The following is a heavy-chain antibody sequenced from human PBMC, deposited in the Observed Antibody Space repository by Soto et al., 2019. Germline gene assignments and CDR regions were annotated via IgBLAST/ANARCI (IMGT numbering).Heavy chain of an antibody. CDR2: MNPNSGXT. J-gene: IGHJ4*02. D-gene: IGHD4-17*01. V-gene: IGHV1-8*01. CDR3: ARSTNDYGDRH. Sequence: SVXVSCKASGYTFTSYDINWVRQATGQGLEWMGWMNPNSGXTGYAQKFQGRVTMTRNTSISTAYMELSSLRSEDTAVYYCARSTNDYGDRHWGQGTLVTVSS. CDR1: GYTFTSYD.